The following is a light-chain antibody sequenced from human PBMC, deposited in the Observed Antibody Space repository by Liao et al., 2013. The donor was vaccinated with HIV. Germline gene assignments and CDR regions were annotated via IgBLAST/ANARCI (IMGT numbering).Light chain of an antibody. V-gene: IGLV3-1*01. CDR3: QAWDSSADVV. Sequence: ELTQPPSVSVSPGQTASITCSGNILGDKYASWYQQRPGQSPVLVIYQNTKRPSGIPERFSGSNSGNTATLTISGTQAMDEADYFCQAWDSSADVVFGGGTKLTVL. J-gene: IGLJ2*01. CDR2: QNT. CDR1: ILGDKY.